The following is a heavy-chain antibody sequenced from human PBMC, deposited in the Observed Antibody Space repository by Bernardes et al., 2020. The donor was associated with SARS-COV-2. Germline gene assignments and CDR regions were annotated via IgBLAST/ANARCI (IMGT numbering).Heavy chain of an antibody. CDR1: GFTFSSYW. CDR2: INSDGRTT. V-gene: IGHV3-74*01. J-gene: IGHJ4*02. CDR3: VRGPSDGHGRFEY. Sequence: GGSLRLSCAASGFTFSSYWMHWVSQGPGKGLVWVSRINSDGRTTTYADSVKGRFTISRDNGKNTLYLQMNSLRAEDTALYYCVRGPSDGHGRFEYWGQGALVTVSS.